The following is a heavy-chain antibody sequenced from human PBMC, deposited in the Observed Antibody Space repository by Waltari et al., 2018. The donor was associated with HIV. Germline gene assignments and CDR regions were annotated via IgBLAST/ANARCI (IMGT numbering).Heavy chain of an antibody. V-gene: IGHV1-24*01. CDR2: FDPEQGKT. Sequence: QVPLVQSGAEVKKPGASVKVYCKVSGYTLSELSMPWVRQAPGKGLEWMGGFDPEQGKTIYAQNFQGRVTMTEDAATDTAYMELSSLRSEDTAVYYCTTEGLYCSGGTCYSRFDPWGQGTLVTVSS. J-gene: IGHJ5*02. CDR3: TTEGLYCSGGTCYSRFDP. D-gene: IGHD2-15*01. CDR1: GYTLSELS.